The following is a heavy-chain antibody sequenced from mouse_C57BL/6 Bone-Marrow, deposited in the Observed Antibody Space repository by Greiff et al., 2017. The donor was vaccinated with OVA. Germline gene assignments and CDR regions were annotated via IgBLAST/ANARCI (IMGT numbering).Heavy chain of an antibody. D-gene: IGHD1-1*01. J-gene: IGHJ3*01. CDR2: IRSKSNNYAT. V-gene: IGHV10-1*01. Sequence: EVKLMESGGGLVQPKGSLKLSCAASGFSFNTYAMNWVRQAPGKGLEWVARIRSKSNNYATYYADSVKDRFTISRDDSESMLYLQMNNLKTEDTAMYYCVRDLTGFAYWGQGTLVTVSA. CDR1: GFSFNTYA. CDR3: VRDLTGFAY.